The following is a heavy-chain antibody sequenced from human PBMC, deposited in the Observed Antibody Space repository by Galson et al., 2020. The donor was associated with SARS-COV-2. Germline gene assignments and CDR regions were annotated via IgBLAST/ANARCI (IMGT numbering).Heavy chain of an antibody. Sequence: GGFLRLSSAASGFTVRSNYMSWVRQAPGKGPECVSALYSGCSTYHADSVKGRFTISRDNSKNTLYLQMNSVSAEDTAVYYCARVDSSGWKPWYYFDYWCQGTLVSVGS. CDR1: GFTVRSNY. V-gene: IGHV3-53*01. J-gene: IGHJ4*02. CDR2: LYSGCST. D-gene: IGHD6-19*01. CDR3: ARVDSSGWKPWYYFDY.